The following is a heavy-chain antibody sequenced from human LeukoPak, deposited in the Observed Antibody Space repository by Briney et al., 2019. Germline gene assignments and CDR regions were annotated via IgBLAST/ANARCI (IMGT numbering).Heavy chain of an antibody. D-gene: IGHD1-7*01. V-gene: IGHV3-30*04. CDR1: GFTFSSYA. Sequence: GGSLRLSCAASGFTFSSYAMHWVRQAPGKGLEWVAVISYDGSNKYYADSVKGRFTISRDNSKNTLYLQMNSLRAEDTAVYYCAKGGITGTPDWGQGTLVTVSS. CDR3: AKGGITGTPD. CDR2: ISYDGSNK. J-gene: IGHJ4*02.